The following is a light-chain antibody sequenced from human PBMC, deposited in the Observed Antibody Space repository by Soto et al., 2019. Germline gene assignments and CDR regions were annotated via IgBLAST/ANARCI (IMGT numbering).Light chain of an antibody. CDR1: QSVSSSY. CDR2: DAS. CDR3: QQYGSSPPIT. J-gene: IGKJ5*01. Sequence: EIVLTQSPATLSLPPGERATLSCEASQSVSSSYLAWYQQKPGLAPRLLIYDASSRATGIPDRFSGSGSGTDFTLTISRLEPEDFAVYYCQQYGSSPPITFGQGTRLEIK. V-gene: IGKV3D-20*01.